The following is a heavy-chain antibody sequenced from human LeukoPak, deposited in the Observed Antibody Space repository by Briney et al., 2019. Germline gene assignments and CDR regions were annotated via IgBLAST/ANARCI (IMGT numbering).Heavy chain of an antibody. V-gene: IGHV3-21*01. Sequence: GGSLRLSCAASGFTFSSYSMNWVRQAPGKGLEWVSSISSSSSYIYYADSVKGRFTISRDNAKNSLYLQMNSLRAEDTAVYYCARAYSGSYWGFDYWGQGTLVTVSS. J-gene: IGHJ4*02. CDR2: ISSSSSYI. CDR1: GFTFSSYS. CDR3: ARAYSGSYWGFDY. D-gene: IGHD1-26*01.